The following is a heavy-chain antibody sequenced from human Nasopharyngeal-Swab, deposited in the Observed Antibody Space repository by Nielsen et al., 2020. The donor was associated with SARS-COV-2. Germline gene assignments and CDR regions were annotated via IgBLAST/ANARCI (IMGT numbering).Heavy chain of an antibody. J-gene: IGHJ6*02. V-gene: IGHV1-8*01. Sequence: ASVKVSCKASGYTFTSYDINWVRQATGQGLEWMGWMNPNSGNTGYAQKFQGRVTMTTDTSTSTAYMELRSLRSDDTAVYYCARDSDDFWSVKNWGYYYYYGMDVWGQGTTVTVSS. D-gene: IGHD3-3*01. CDR3: ARDSDDFWSVKNWGYYYYYGMDV. CDR2: MNPNSGNT. CDR1: GYTFTSYD.